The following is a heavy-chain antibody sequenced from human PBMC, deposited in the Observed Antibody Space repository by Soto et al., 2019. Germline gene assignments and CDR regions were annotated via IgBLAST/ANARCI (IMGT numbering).Heavy chain of an antibody. CDR3: ARELRGGNLDPIDY. Sequence: SETLSLTCTVSGGSISSGDYYWSWIRQPPGKGLEWIGYIYYSGSTYYNPSLKSRVTISVDTSKNQFSLKLSSVTAADTAVYYCARELRGGNLDPIDYWGQGTLVTVSS. CDR2: IYYSGST. CDR1: GGSISSGDYY. V-gene: IGHV4-30-4*01. J-gene: IGHJ4*02. D-gene: IGHD2-21*02.